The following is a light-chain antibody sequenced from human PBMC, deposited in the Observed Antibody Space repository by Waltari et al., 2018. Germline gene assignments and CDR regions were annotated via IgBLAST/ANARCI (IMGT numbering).Light chain of an antibody. J-gene: IGLJ2*01. CDR2: EGS. CDR3: CSYAGSSTSVV. CDR1: SSEVGSYNL. Sequence: QSALTQPASVSGSPGQSITISCTGTSSEVGSYNLVSWYQQHPGKAPKRMIYEGSKRPSGVSNRFSGSKSGNTASLTISGLQAEDEADYYCCSYAGSSTSVVFGGGTKLTVL. V-gene: IGLV2-23*01.